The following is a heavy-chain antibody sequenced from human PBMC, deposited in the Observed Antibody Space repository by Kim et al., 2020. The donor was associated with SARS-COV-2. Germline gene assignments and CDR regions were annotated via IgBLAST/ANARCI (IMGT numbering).Heavy chain of an antibody. Sequence: YNPSLKSRVTISVDTSKNQFSLKLSSVTAADTAVYYCARHIWYPQGFDYWGQGTLVTVSS. D-gene: IGHD6-13*01. V-gene: IGHV4-39*01. CDR3: ARHIWYPQGFDY. J-gene: IGHJ4*02.